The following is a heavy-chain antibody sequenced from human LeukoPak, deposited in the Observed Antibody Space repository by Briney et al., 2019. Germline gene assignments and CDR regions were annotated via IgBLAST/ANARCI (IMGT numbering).Heavy chain of an antibody. CDR2: ISSSSSYI. J-gene: IGHJ6*03. V-gene: IGHV3-21*01. Sequence: GGSLRLSCAASGFTFSSYSMDWVRQAPGKGLEWVSSISSSSSYIYYADSVKGRFTISRDNAKNSLYLQMNSLRAEDTAVYYCARDTAMVLIYYYYMDVWGKGTTVTVSS. D-gene: IGHD5-18*01. CDR1: GFTFSSYS. CDR3: ARDTAMVLIYYYYMDV.